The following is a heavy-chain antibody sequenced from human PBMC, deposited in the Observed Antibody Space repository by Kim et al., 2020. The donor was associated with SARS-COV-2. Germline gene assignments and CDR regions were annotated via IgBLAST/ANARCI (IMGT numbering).Heavy chain of an antibody. CDR3: ARDHYSYYYGLDV. CDR1: GFTFSSYS. V-gene: IGHV3-48*02. J-gene: IGHJ6*02. CDR2: IRSSSTII. Sequence: GGSLRLSCAASGFTFSSYSMHWVRQAPGKGLEWLSYIRSSSTIIYYADSVKGRFTVSRDNAKNSLYLQMNSLRDEDTAVYYCARDHYSYYYGLDVWGQGTTVTVSS. D-gene: IGHD1-26*01.